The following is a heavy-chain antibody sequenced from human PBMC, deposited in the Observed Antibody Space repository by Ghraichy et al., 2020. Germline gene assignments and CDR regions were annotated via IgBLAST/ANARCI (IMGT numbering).Heavy chain of an antibody. V-gene: IGHV3-74*01. CDR3: ARVREDSNYLYYYYYYGMDV. CDR2: INSDEIST. J-gene: IGHJ6*02. D-gene: IGHD4-11*01. CDR1: GFTFSSYW. Sequence: GGSLRLSCAASGFTFSSYWMHWVRQAPGKGLVWVSRINSDEISTSYADSVKGRFTISRDKAKNTLYLQMNSLRAEDTAVYYCARVREDSNYLYYYYYYGMDVWGQGTTVTVSS.